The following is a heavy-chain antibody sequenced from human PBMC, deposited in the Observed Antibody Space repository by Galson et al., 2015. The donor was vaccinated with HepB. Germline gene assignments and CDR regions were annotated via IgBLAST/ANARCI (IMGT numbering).Heavy chain of an antibody. Sequence: QPPGKGLEWIGEINHSGSANYSPSLKSRVTISIDTSKNQFSLKLNSVTAADTAVHYCARDGSGWYIPHFDYWGQGSLVTVSS. V-gene: IGHV4-34*01. J-gene: IGHJ4*02. CDR2: INHSGSA. CDR3: ARDGSGWYIPHFDY. D-gene: IGHD6-19*01.